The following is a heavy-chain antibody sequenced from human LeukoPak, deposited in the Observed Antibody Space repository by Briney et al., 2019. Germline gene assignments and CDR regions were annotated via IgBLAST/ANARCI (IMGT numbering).Heavy chain of an antibody. CDR2: VHLDGRT. D-gene: IGHD3-3*01. V-gene: IGHV4-4*02. CDR1: GGSVINTNW. Sequence: SETLSLTCGVSGGSVINTNWWTWVRQPPGKGLEWIGEVHLDGRTNYNPSLESRLTMSVDVSENQVSLKLTSGTAADTAVYYCAREGGFYRPLDYSGQGTLVTVSS. J-gene: IGHJ4*02. CDR3: AREGGFYRPLDY.